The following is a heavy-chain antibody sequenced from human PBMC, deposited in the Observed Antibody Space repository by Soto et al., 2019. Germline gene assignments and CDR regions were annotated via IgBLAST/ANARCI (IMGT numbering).Heavy chain of an antibody. J-gene: IGHJ5*02. V-gene: IGHV4-39*01. CDR1: GGSISSSSYY. CDR2: IYYSGST. Sequence: PSETLSLTCTVSGGSISSSSYYWGWIRQPPGKGLEWIGSIYYSGSTYYNPSLKSRVTISVDTSKNQFSLKLSSVTAADTAVYYCARQAQLRYFDWLLRSPTFDPWGQGTLVTVSS. CDR3: ARQAQLRYFDWLLRSPTFDP. D-gene: IGHD3-9*01.